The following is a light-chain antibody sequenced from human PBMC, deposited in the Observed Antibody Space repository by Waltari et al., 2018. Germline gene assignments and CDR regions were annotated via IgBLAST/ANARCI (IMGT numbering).Light chain of an antibody. CDR1: KWGDKY. J-gene: IGLJ2*01. CDR2: QDN. CDR3: QAWHTTTFVL. V-gene: IGLV3-1*01. Sequence: SFELTQPPSVSVSPGETASITCSGEKWGDKYVSWYQHKPGQSPVLLIYQDNMRPSGIPERFSGSNSGNTATLTISGTQAMDEADYYCQAWHTTTFVLFGRGTKLTVL.